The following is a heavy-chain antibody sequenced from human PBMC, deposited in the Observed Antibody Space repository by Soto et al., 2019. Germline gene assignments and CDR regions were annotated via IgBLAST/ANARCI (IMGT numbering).Heavy chain of an antibody. V-gene: IGHV1-46*01. CDR1: GYIFSNNY. Sequence: ASVKVSCKASGYIFSNNYIQWVRQAPGQGLEWMGIVNPNGGSTNFAQKFQGRVTLTRDTSTNTVYMELTGLRSEDTAVYYCARGYYYDSSGYPLYFDSWGQGTLVTVSS. CDR3: ARGYYYDSSGYPLYFDS. J-gene: IGHJ4*02. D-gene: IGHD3-22*01. CDR2: VNPNGGST.